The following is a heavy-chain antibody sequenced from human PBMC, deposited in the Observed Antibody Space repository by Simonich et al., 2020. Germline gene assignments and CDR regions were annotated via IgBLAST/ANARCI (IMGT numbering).Heavy chain of an antibody. V-gene: IGHV3-13*01. CDR3: ARGGYSGSYNWFDP. CDR1: GFTFSSYD. CDR2: LGTAGDT. Sequence: EVQLVESGGGLVQPGGSLRLSCAASGFTFSSYDMQWVRQAKGQGLEGVSALGTAGDTYYPGSVKGRFTISRENAKTSLYLKMNSLRAGDTAVYYCARGGYSGSYNWFDPWGQGTLVTVSS. J-gene: IGHJ5*02. D-gene: IGHD1-26*01.